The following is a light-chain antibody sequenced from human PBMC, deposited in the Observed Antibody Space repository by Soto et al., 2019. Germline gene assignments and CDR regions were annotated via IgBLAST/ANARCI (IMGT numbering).Light chain of an antibody. CDR2: EVI. V-gene: IGLV2-14*01. CDR1: SSDVGGYKY. Sequence: QSALTQPASVSGSPGQSITISCTGTSSDVGGYKYVSWYQQHPGKAPKLMIYEVINRPSGVSNRFSGSKSGNTASLTISGLQAEDEADYYCSSYRISSTVFYVVGTGTKLTVL. J-gene: IGLJ1*01. CDR3: SSYRISSTVFYV.